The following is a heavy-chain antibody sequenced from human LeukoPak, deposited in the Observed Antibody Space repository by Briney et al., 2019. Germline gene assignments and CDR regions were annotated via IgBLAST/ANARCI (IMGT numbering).Heavy chain of an antibody. D-gene: IGHD4-11*01. J-gene: IGHJ3*02. V-gene: IGHV4-34*01. CDR3: ARAPLYPTVHAFDI. Sequence: PSETLSLTCAVYGGSFSGYYWSWIRQPPGKGLEWIGEINHSGSTNYNPSLKSRVTISVDTSKNQFSLKLSSVTAADTAVYYCARAPLYPTVHAFDIWGQGTMVTVSS. CDR2: INHSGST. CDR1: GGSFSGYY.